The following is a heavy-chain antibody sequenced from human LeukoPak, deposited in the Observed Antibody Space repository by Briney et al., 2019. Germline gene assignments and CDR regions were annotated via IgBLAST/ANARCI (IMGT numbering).Heavy chain of an antibody. Sequence: GRSLRLSCAASGFTFDDYALHWVRQAPGEGLEWVSGISWNSGSIGYADSVKGRFTISRDNAKNSLYLQMNSLRAEDTALYYCAKAPGGPPKMLATLWYVDRWGRGTVVAVS. CDR2: ISWNSGSI. V-gene: IGHV3-9*01. CDR1: GFTFDDYA. J-gene: IGHJ2*01. D-gene: IGHD2-8*01. CDR3: AKAPGGPPKMLATLWYVDR.